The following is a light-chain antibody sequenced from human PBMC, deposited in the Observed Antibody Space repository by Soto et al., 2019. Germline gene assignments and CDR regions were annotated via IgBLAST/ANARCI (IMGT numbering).Light chain of an antibody. V-gene: IGKV3-15*01. J-gene: IGKJ1*01. CDR2: YAS. CDR3: QQYNNWPPSWT. CDR1: QSVSSN. Sequence: EIVLTQSPATLSWSPGDRATLSCRASQSVSSNLAWYQQKPGQAPRLLIYYASTRDTGVPARFSGSGSRTDFTLTISSLQSEEFAVYYCQQYNNWPPSWTFGQGTKVDIK.